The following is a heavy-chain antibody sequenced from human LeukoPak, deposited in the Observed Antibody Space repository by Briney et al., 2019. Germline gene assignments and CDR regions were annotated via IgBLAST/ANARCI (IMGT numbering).Heavy chain of an antibody. CDR3: AREGTLHSISSGDAFDI. V-gene: IGHV3-21*01. D-gene: IGHD2-21*01. Sequence: PGGSLRLSCAASGFTFRSYTMNWVRQAPGKGLEWVSGISSNSAYLYYADSVRGRFTISRDNTKNSLYLQMSSPRAEDTAVYSCAREGTLHSISSGDAFDIWGQGTMVTVSS. CDR1: GFTFRSYT. J-gene: IGHJ3*02. CDR2: ISSNSAYL.